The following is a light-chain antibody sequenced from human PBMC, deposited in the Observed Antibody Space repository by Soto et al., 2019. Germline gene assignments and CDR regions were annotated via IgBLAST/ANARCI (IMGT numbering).Light chain of an antibody. CDR1: SSDVGGYNL. CDR2: EGT. J-gene: IGLJ2*01. Sequence: QSALTQPASVSGSPGQSITIPCTGTSSDVGGYNLVSWFQQHPGKAPKLLIYEGTKRPSGVSNRFAGSKSGNTASLTISGLHAEDEADYYCCSYAAGSTPVLFGGGTKLTVL. CDR3: CSYAAGSTPVL. V-gene: IGLV2-23*01.